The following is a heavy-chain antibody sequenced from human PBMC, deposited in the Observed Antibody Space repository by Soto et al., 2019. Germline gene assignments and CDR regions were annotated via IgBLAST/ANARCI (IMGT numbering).Heavy chain of an antibody. V-gene: IGHV3-23*01. CDR1: GFAFNNYA. J-gene: IGHJ4*02. CDR2: IIGSGDST. D-gene: IGHD6-19*01. Sequence: GGSLRLSCAASGFAFNNYAMSWVRQAPGKGLDWVSAIIGSGDSTFYADSVKGRFTISRDNSKNTLYLQMNSLRAEDTAIYYCAKEGSVAGMGCFGSWGQGTLVTVSS. CDR3: AKEGSVAGMGCFGS.